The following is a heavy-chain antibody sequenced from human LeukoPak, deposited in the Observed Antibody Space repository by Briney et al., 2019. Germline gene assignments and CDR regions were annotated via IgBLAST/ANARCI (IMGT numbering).Heavy chain of an antibody. J-gene: IGHJ5*02. CDR2: TYYRSKWYN. Sequence: SQTLSLTCAIFGDSVSSNSAAWNWIRQSPSRGLEWLGRTYYRSKWYNDYAVSVKSRITINPDTSKNQFSLQLNSVTPEDTAVYYCARGGYSSSWYDTWFDPRGQGTLVTVSS. V-gene: IGHV6-1*01. CDR3: ARGGYSSSWYDTWFDP. CDR1: GDSVSSNSAA. D-gene: IGHD6-13*01.